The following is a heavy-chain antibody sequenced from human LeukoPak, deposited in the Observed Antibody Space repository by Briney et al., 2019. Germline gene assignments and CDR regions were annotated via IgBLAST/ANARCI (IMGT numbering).Heavy chain of an antibody. V-gene: IGHV3-21*01. J-gene: IGHJ4*02. CDR3: GRADQKWFGESMVDY. CDR1: GFTFSTYS. Sequence: GGSLRLSCAASGFTFSTYSMNWVRQAPGKGLEWVSSISSNNRYVYYADSVKGRFTISRDNAKNSLYLQMSSLRAEDTAVYYCGRADQKWFGESMVDYWGQGTLVTVSS. D-gene: IGHD3-10*01. CDR2: ISSNNRYV.